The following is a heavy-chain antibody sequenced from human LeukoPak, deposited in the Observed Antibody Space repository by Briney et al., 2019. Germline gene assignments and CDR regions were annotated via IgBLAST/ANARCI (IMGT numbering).Heavy chain of an antibody. Sequence: SETLSLTCAAYRGSFSDYDCIWVRQPPGKGLEWIGEINHSGSTNYNPSLKSRVTISVDTSKKHFSLKLRSVTAADTAVYYCAKSFELPVVDPVDIGGQGTMVTVSS. V-gene: IGHV4-34*01. CDR3: AKSFELPVVDPVDI. J-gene: IGHJ3*02. D-gene: IGHD2-15*01. CDR1: RGSFSDYD. CDR2: INHSGST.